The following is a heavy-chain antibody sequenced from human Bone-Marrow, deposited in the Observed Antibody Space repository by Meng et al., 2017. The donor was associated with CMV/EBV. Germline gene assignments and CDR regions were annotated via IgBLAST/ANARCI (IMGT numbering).Heavy chain of an antibody. V-gene: IGHV3-74*01. CDR2: INSDGSST. CDR3: ARVREQWQDNWFDP. CDR1: GFTFSSYW. D-gene: IGHD6-19*01. J-gene: IGHJ5*02. Sequence: GGSLRLSCAASGFTFSSYWMHWVRQAPGKGLVWVSRINSDGSSTSYADSVKGQFTISRDNAKNTLYLQMNSLRAEDTAVYYCARVREQWQDNWFDPWGQGTLVTVSS.